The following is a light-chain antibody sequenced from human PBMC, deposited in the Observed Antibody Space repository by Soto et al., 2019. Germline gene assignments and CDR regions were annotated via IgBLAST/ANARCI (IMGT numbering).Light chain of an antibody. V-gene: IGKV4-1*01. CDR3: QQYYSTPLT. CDR2: WAS. CDR1: QSMLYRSNNKNY. Sequence: SPLSCWSSQSMLYRSNNKNYLAWYQQKLGQPPKLLIYWASTREPGVPDRFSGSVSGTDFTLTISSLQAEDVAVYYCQQYYSTPLTFGGGTKVEIK. J-gene: IGKJ4*01.